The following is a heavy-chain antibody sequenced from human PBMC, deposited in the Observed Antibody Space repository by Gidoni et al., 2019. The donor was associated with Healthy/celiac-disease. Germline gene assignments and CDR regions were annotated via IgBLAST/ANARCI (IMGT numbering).Heavy chain of an antibody. J-gene: IGHJ6*02. D-gene: IGHD5-12*01. CDR2: IKSKTDGGTT. Sequence: EVQLVESGGGLVKPGGSLRLSCAASGFTFSNAWLSWVRQAPGKGLEWVGRIKSKTDGGTTDYAAPVKGRFTISRDDSKNTLYLQMNSLKTEDTAVYYCTSRGHRWLQPGGFGMDVWGQGTTVTVSS. CDR1: GFTFSNAW. V-gene: IGHV3-15*01. CDR3: TSRGHRWLQPGGFGMDV.